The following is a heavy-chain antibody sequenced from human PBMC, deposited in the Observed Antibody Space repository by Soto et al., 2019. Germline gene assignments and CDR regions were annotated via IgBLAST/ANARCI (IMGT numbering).Heavy chain of an antibody. J-gene: IGHJ4*02. D-gene: IGHD3-22*01. CDR3: ARGGYYDSSGYYQGVDY. Sequence: QVQLVQSGAEVKKPGSSVKVSCKASGGTFSSYAISWVRQAPGQGLEWMGGIIPIFGTANYAQKFQGRVTITADKSTSTAYMELSNLRSEDTAVYYCARGGYYDSSGYYQGVDYWGQGTLVTVSS. CDR2: IIPIFGTA. CDR1: GGTFSSYA. V-gene: IGHV1-69*06.